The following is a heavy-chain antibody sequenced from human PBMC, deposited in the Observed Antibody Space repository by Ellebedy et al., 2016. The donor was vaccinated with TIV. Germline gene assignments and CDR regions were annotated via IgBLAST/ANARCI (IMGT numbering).Heavy chain of an antibody. CDR1: GFTFGCCA. CDR3: AKLGGVLSWYADY. J-gene: IGHJ4*02. CDR2: ISNGGDTT. D-gene: IGHD6-13*01. V-gene: IGHV3-23*01. Sequence: GESLKISCAASGFTFGCCAMSWVRQAPGKGLEWVSVISNGGDTTYADSVKGRFTISRDNSKNTLYLQMHSLRADDTAIYYCAKLGGVLSWYADYWGLGTLVTVSS.